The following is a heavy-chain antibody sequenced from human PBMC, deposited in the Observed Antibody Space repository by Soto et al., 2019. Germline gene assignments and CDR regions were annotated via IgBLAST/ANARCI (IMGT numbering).Heavy chain of an antibody. V-gene: IGHV4-39*01. CDR3: ARQEAAAGTAPSHWYFDL. D-gene: IGHD6-13*01. Sequence: QLQLQESGPGLVKPSETLSLTCTVSGGSISSSSYYWGWIRQPPGKGLEWIGSIYYSGNTYYNPSLESRVTIPVDTSENQFSLKLSSVTAADTAVYYCARQEAAAGTAPSHWYFDLWGRGTLVTVSS. CDR1: GGSISSSSYY. J-gene: IGHJ2*01. CDR2: IYYSGNT.